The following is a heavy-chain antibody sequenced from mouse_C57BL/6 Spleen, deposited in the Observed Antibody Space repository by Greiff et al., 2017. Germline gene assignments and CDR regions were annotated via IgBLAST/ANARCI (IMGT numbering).Heavy chain of an antibody. J-gene: IGHJ1*03. D-gene: IGHD2-4*01. CDR3: ARYRGLRQYFDV. V-gene: IGHV7-3*01. CDR1: GFTFTDYY. CDR2: IRNKANGYTT. Sequence: EVKLMESGGGLVQPGGSLSLSCAASGFTFTDYYMSWVRQPPGKALEWLGFIRNKANGYTTEYSASVTGRFTISSDNSQSILYLQMNALRAEYSATYYCARYRGLRQYFDVWGTGTTVTVSS.